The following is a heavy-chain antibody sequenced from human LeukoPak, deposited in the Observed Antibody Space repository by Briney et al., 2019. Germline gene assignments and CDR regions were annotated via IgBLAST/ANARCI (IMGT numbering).Heavy chain of an antibody. J-gene: IGHJ4*02. D-gene: IGHD6-19*01. Sequence: GRSLRLSCAASGFTFSSYAMHWVRQAPGKGLEWVAMISFDGSNKYYADSVKGRFTISRDNSKNTLYLQMNSLRAEDTAVYYCSRGGGAVAGPGGPLFDYWGQGTLVTVSS. CDR1: GFTFSSYA. CDR3: SRGGGAVAGPGGPLFDY. CDR2: ISFDGSNK. V-gene: IGHV3-30-3*01.